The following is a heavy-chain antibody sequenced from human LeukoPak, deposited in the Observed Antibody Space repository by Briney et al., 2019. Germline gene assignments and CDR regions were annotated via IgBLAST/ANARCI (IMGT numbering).Heavy chain of an antibody. Sequence: ASVKVSCKASGYTFTSYGISWVRQAPGQGLEWMGWISAYNGNTNYAQKLQGRVTMTRDTSTSTVYMELSSLRSEDTAVYYCARDQVVTAIPDAFFGYWGQGTLVTVSS. D-gene: IGHD2-21*02. CDR1: GYTFTSYG. V-gene: IGHV1-18*01. CDR2: ISAYNGNT. J-gene: IGHJ4*02. CDR3: ARDQVVTAIPDAFFGY.